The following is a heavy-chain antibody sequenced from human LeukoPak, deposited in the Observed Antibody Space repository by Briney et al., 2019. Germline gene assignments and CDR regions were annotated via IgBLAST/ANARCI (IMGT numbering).Heavy chain of an antibody. Sequence: PGGSLRLSCAASGFTFSNCWMSWVRQAPGKGLEWVAKIKEDGSDKYHVDSLKGRFTISRDNAKNLLYLHMNNLRVDDTAVYYCARYPPHYYGTSDYYLDFWGQGTLVSVSS. J-gene: IGHJ4*02. V-gene: IGHV3-7*01. CDR1: GFTFSNCW. D-gene: IGHD3-10*01. CDR3: ARYPPHYYGTSDYYLDF. CDR2: IKEDGSDK.